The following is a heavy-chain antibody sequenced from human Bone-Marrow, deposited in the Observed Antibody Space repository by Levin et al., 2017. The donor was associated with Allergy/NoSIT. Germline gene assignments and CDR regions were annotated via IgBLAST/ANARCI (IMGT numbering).Heavy chain of an antibody. CDR3: AKADYSGDWYGGSFDI. CDR1: GFTLSSSG. J-gene: IGHJ3*02. Sequence: QLGESLKISCAASGFTLSSSGMHWVRQAPGKGLEWVAVMSYDGGNRDYAASVKGRFTISKDTSKNTLWLQMNSLRPEDTAMYYCAKADYSGDWYGGSFDIWGQGTMVTVSS. CDR2: MSYDGGNR. V-gene: IGHV3-30*18. D-gene: IGHD6-13*01.